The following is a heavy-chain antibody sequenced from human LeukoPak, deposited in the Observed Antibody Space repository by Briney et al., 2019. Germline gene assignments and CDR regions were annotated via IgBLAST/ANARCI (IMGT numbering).Heavy chain of an antibody. CDR1: GYSISSGYY. CDR3: ARRYGSGSYPLYYYYYYMDV. D-gene: IGHD3-10*01. CDR2: IYHSGST. V-gene: IGHV4-38-2*02. J-gene: IGHJ6*03. Sequence: PSETLSLTCTVSGYSISSGYYWGWIRQPPGKGLEWIGNIYHSGSTYYNPSLKSRVTISVDTSKNQFSLKLSSVTAADTAVYYCARRYGSGSYPLYYYYYYMDVWGKGTTVTISS.